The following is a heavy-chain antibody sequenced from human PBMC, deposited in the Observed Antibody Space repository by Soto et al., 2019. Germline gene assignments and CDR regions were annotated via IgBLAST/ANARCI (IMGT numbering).Heavy chain of an antibody. Sequence: DVQLVESGGGLGMPGGSLRLSCVVSGITFKDAWMSWVRQAPGKGLEWVARIKSYGSGGATDYTEAVKGRFTISRDDSQSTVHLQMNSLRNEDTAVYFCIWNTRAELLGHWGQGTLVTVSS. CDR2: IKSYGSGGAT. D-gene: IGHD3-10*01. CDR3: IWNTRAELLGH. CDR1: GITFKDAW. V-gene: IGHV3-15*01. J-gene: IGHJ4*02.